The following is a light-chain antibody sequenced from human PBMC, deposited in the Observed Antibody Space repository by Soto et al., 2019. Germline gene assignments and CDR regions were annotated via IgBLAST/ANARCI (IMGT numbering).Light chain of an antibody. CDR3: SSNTSSSTLVV. Sequence: QYVLTQPASVSGSPGQSITISCTRTSSDVGGYNYVSWYQQHPGKAPKLMIYDVSNRPSGVSNRFSGSKSGNTASLTISGLQGEDDGDYYCSSNTSSSTLVVFGGATKLTLL. J-gene: IGLJ2*01. CDR1: SSDVGGYNY. V-gene: IGLV2-14*01. CDR2: DVS.